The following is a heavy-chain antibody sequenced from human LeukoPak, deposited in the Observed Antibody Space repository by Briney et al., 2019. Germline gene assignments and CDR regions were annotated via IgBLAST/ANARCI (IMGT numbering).Heavy chain of an antibody. V-gene: IGHV3-23*01. D-gene: IGHD3-22*01. CDR1: GFTFSSSA. Sequence: GGSLRLSCAASGFTFSSSAMSWVRQSPGKGLEWVSAINGSGGNTYSADSVKVRCTISRYNSLQTLFLHMNSLRAEDTAVYYCARGMSATSGYLELEYWGQGALVTVST. CDR3: ARGMSATSGYLELEY. CDR2: INGSGGNT. J-gene: IGHJ4*02.